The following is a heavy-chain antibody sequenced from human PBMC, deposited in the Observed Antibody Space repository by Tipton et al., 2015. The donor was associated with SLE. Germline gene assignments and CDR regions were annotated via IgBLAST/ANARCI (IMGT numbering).Heavy chain of an antibody. CDR2: TWYDGSNK. CDR1: GFTFSSYG. D-gene: IGHD2/OR15-2a*01. J-gene: IGHJ4*02. V-gene: IGHV3-33*01. Sequence: SLRLSCAASGFTFSSYGMHWVRQAPGKGLEWVAVTWYDGSNKYYADSVKGRFTISRDNFKNVLYLQMNSLRVEDTAVYYCARVISRAEYFFDSWGQGTLVPVSS. CDR3: ARVISRAEYFFDS.